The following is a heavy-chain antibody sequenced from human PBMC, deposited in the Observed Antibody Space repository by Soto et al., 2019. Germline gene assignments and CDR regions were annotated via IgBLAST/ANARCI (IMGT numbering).Heavy chain of an antibody. Sequence: QITLKESGPALVKPTQTLTLTCTFSGFSLSTSGVAVGWIRQPPGKALQSLALIYWDDDKRYTPSLKSRFTNTADTSKMQVVLTITNMGTVETGTYYCAHSENYGLYYDWGQGTLVTVSS. CDR2: IYWDDDK. J-gene: IGHJ4*02. D-gene: IGHD4-17*01. V-gene: IGHV2-5*02. CDR1: GFSLSTSGVA. CDR3: AHSENYGLYYD.